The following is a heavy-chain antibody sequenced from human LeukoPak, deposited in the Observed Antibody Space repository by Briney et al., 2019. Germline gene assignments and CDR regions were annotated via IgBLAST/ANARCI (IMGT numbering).Heavy chain of an antibody. CDR1: GFTFSYYG. CDR2: ISYDATNK. D-gene: IGHD4-11*01. CDR3: ARDDYSNFYYYYYYMDV. V-gene: IGHV3-30*03. Sequence: GGSLRLSCAASGFTFSYYGIHWVRQAPGKGLEWVAVISYDATNKYYTDPVKGRFTISRDNSKNTLYLQMNSLRAEDTAVYYCARDDYSNFYYYYYYMDVWGKGTTVTVSS. J-gene: IGHJ6*03.